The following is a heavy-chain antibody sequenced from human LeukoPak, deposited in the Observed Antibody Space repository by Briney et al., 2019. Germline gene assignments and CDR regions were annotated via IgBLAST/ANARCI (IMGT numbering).Heavy chain of an antibody. CDR3: ARDDLLTGYNLDF. Sequence: GGSLRLSCAASAFTFSGYGMHWVRQAPGKGLEWLTFIQNGGTKKYYADSVKGRFTISRDNSKNTLFLQMNSPRAEDTALYYCARDDLLTGYNLDFWGQGTLVTVSS. CDR1: AFTFSGYG. D-gene: IGHD3-9*01. V-gene: IGHV3-30*19. J-gene: IGHJ4*02. CDR2: IQNGGTKK.